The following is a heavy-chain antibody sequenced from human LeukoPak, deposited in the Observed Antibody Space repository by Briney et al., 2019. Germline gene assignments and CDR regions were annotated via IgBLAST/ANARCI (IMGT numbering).Heavy chain of an antibody. Sequence: GGSLRLSCAASGFTFSDYYMSWIRQAPGKGLEWVSAISGSGGSTYYADSVKGRFTISRDNSKNTLYLQMNSLRAEDTAVYYCAKSAYRAVAGTADYWGQGTLVTVSS. CDR1: GFTFSDYY. J-gene: IGHJ4*02. CDR2: ISGSGGST. V-gene: IGHV3-23*01. D-gene: IGHD6-19*01. CDR3: AKSAYRAVAGTADY.